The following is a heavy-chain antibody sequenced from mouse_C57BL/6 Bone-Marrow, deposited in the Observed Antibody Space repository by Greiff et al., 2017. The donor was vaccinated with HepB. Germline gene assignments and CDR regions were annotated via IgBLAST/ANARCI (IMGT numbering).Heavy chain of an antibody. J-gene: IGHJ3*01. V-gene: IGHV5-6*01. CDR2: ISSGGSYT. CDR1: GFTFSSYG. D-gene: IGHD1-1*01. Sequence: EVHLVESGGDLVKPGGSLKLSCAASGFTFSSYGMSWVRQTPDKRLEWVATISSGGSYTYYPDSVKGRFTISRDNAKNTLYLQMSSLKSEDTAMYYCARVTTVEGAYWGQGTLVTVSA. CDR3: ARVTTVEGAY.